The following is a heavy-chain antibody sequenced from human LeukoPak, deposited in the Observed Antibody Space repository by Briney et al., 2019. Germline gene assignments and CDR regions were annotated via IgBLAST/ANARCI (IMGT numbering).Heavy chain of an antibody. Sequence: SETLSLTCTVSGGSISSSSYYWGWIRRPPGKGLEWIGSIYYSGSTNYNPSLKSRVTISVDTSKNQFSLKLSSVAAADTAVYYCARGGVRLLLRPKAFDIWGEGTMVTVSS. J-gene: IGHJ3*02. CDR1: GGSISSSSYY. CDR2: IYYSGST. D-gene: IGHD2-21*02. CDR3: ARGGVRLLLRPKAFDI. V-gene: IGHV4-39*07.